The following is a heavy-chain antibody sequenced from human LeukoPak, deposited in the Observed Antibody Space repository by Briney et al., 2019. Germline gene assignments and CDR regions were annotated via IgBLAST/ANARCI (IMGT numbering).Heavy chain of an antibody. CDR3: AKKGQADDGGKPD. CDR1: GGTFSSYA. CDR2: IIPILGIA. J-gene: IGHJ4*02. V-gene: IGHV1-69*04. Sequence: ASVKVSCKASGGTFSSYAISWVRQAPGQGLEWMGRIIPILGIANYAQKFQGRVTITADKSTSTAYMELSSLRVDDTAVYYCAKKGQADDGGKPDWGQGTLVTVSS.